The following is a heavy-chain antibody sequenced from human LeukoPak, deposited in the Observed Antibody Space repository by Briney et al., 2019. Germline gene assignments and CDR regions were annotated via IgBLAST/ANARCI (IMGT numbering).Heavy chain of an antibody. CDR1: GGSISSYY. V-gene: IGHV4-59*08. CDR3: ARHSGSYYFDY. Sequence: SETLSLTCTVSGGSISSYYWSWIRQPPGKGLEWIGYIYYSGSTNYNPSLKSRVTISVDTSKNQFSLKLSSVTAADTAVYYCARHSGSYYFDYWGQGALVTVSS. CDR2: IYYSGST. J-gene: IGHJ4*02. D-gene: IGHD1-26*01.